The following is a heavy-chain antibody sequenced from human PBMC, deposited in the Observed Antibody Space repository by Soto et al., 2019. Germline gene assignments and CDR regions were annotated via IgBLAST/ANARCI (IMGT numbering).Heavy chain of an antibody. CDR1: GFSLTARGVG. J-gene: IGHJ5*02. CDR2: IYWDDDE. D-gene: IGHD4-17*01. Sequence: QITLKESGPTLVKPTQTLTLTCTFSGFSLTARGVGVGWIRQPPGKALEWLALIYWDDDERYTPSLRSRLTITKDTSQNQVVLTMTNMDPVDTATYYCAHRGFFDSGHPNWFNPWGQGTLVTVSS. V-gene: IGHV2-5*02. CDR3: AHRGFFDSGHPNWFNP.